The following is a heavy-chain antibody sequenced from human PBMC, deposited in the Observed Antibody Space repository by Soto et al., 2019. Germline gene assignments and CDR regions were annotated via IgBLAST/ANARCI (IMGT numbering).Heavy chain of an antibody. J-gene: IGHJ4*02. CDR3: ARAHSSSWSSEY. V-gene: IGHV1-46*01. CDR2: INPSGGST. D-gene: IGHD6-13*01. CDR1: GYTFTSYY. Sequence: ASVKVSCKASGYTFTSYYMHWVRQAPGQGLEWMGIINPSGGSTSYAQKFQGRVTITADKSTSTAYMELSSLRSEDTAVYYCARAHSSSWSSEYWGQGTLGT.